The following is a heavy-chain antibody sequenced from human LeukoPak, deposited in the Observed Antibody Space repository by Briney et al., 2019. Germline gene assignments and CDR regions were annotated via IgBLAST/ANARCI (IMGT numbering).Heavy chain of an antibody. V-gene: IGHV3-21*01. CDR1: GFTFSSYS. Sequence: GGSLRLSCAASGFTFSSYSMNWVRQAPGKGLEWVSSISSSSSYIYYADSVKGRFTISRDNAKNSLYLQMNSLRAEDTAVYYCARGAITIFGVVTPFDYWGQGTLVTVSS. CDR3: ARGAITIFGVVTPFDY. J-gene: IGHJ4*02. D-gene: IGHD3-3*01. CDR2: ISSSSSYI.